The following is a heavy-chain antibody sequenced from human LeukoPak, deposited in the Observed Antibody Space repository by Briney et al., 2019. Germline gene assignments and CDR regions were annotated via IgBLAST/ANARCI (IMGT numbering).Heavy chain of an antibody. J-gene: IGHJ4*02. CDR1: GYTFTSYG. Sequence: GASVNVFCKASGYTFTSYGISWVRQAPGQGLEWMGWISAYNGNTNYAQKLQGRVTMTTDTSTSTAYMELRSLRSDDTAVYYCARDHGEMATLSLGDYWGQGTLVTVSS. CDR3: ARDHGEMATLSLGDY. CDR2: ISAYNGNT. D-gene: IGHD5-24*01. V-gene: IGHV1-18*01.